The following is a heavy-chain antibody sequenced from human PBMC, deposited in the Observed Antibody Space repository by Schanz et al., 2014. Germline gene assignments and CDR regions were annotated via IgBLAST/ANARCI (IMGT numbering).Heavy chain of an antibody. D-gene: IGHD4-17*01. CDR3: ARIIDGDYLY. Sequence: QVRLVQSGAEVKKPGSSVKVSCKSSGATFNSYAFGWVRQAPGQGFEWVGSIIPPLRQTRYAQKFEERVIITADPSTTPVYMDLASLTSADTAVYFCARIIDGDYLYWGQGTLVTVSS. J-gene: IGHJ4*02. CDR1: GATFNSYA. V-gene: IGHV1-69*04. CDR2: IIPPLRQT.